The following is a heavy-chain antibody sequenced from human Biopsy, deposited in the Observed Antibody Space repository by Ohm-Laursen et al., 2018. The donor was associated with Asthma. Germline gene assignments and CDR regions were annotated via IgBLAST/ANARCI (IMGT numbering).Heavy chain of an antibody. CDR2: ISYDGNHK. V-gene: IGHV3-30*18. CDR1: GFMFRSFG. Sequence: SSLRLSCTASGFMFRSFGMHWVRQAPGKGLEWVAVISYDGNHKFYEDSVKGRFTIFRDNSKNTLYLQMNSLRTEDTAVYYCAKRRGYSGHDNDYWGQGTLVIVSS. J-gene: IGHJ4*02. D-gene: IGHD5-12*01. CDR3: AKRRGYSGHDNDY.